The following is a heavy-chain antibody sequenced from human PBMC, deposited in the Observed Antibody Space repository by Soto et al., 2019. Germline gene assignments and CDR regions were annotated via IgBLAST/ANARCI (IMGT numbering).Heavy chain of an antibody. CDR3: ARRRVGELLKNFYGMDV. J-gene: IGHJ6*02. CDR2: IYYSGST. D-gene: IGHD3-10*01. Sequence: TSETLSLTCTVSGGSISSSSYYWGWIRQPPGKGLEWIGSIYYSGSTYYNPSLKSRVTISVDTSKNQFSLKLSSVTAADTAVYYCARRRVGELLKNFYGMDVWGQGTTVTVSS. V-gene: IGHV4-39*01. CDR1: GGSISSSSYY.